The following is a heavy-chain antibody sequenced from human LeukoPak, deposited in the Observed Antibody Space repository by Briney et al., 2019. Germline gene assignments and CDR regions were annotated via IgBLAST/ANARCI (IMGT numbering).Heavy chain of an antibody. D-gene: IGHD6-13*01. J-gene: IGHJ5*02. Sequence: PGGSLRLSCAASGFTFSTYCMSWVRQAPGKGLEWVANIKQDGSEKYYVDSVKGRFIISRDNAKNSLYLQMNSLRAEDTAVYYCARGDKQLVFNRNKGGFDPWGQGTLVTVSS. CDR3: ARGDKQLVFNRNKGGFDP. CDR1: GFTFSTYC. V-gene: IGHV3-7*01. CDR2: IKQDGSEK.